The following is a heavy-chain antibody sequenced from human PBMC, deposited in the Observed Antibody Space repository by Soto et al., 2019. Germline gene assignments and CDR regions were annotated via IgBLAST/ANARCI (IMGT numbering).Heavy chain of an antibody. CDR2: IIPIFGTA. CDR1: GGTFSSYA. CDR3: ATVLYDDSSGPLYYFDY. Sequence: QVQLVQSGAEVKKPGSSVKVSCKASGGTFSSYAISWVRQAPGQGLEWMGGIIPIFGTANYAQKFQGRVTITADESTSTAYMELSSLRSEDTAVYYCATVLYDDSSGPLYYFDYWGQGTLVTVSS. D-gene: IGHD3-22*01. V-gene: IGHV1-69*12. J-gene: IGHJ4*02.